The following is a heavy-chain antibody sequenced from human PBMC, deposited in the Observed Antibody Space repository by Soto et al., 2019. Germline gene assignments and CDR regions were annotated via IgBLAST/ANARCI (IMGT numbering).Heavy chain of an antibody. J-gene: IGHJ6*02. Sequence: TGGSLRLSCAASGFTFSSYSMNWVRQAPGKGLEWVSYISSSSSTIYYADSVKGRFTISRDNAKNSLYLQMNSLRDEDTAVYYCARDRTTGTTVFGDYYYYGMDVWGQGTTVTVSS. D-gene: IGHD1-1*01. CDR3: ARDRTTGTTVFGDYYYYGMDV. CDR1: GFTFSSYS. CDR2: ISSSSSTI. V-gene: IGHV3-48*02.